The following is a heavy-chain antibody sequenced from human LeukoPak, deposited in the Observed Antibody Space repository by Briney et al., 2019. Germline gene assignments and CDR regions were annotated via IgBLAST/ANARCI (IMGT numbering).Heavy chain of an antibody. V-gene: IGHV3-23*01. Sequence: GGSLRLSCAASGFTFSSYAMSWVRQAPGKGLEWVSAISGRGGSTYYADSVKGRFTISRDNSKNTLYLQMNSLRAEDTAVYYCAKADYSGSYYSPITDYWGQGTLVTVSS. D-gene: IGHD1-26*01. CDR2: ISGRGGST. CDR1: GFTFSSYA. J-gene: IGHJ4*02. CDR3: AKADYSGSYYSPITDY.